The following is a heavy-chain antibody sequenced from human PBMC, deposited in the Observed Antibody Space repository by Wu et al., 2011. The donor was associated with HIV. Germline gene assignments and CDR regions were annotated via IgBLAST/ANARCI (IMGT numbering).Heavy chain of an antibody. CDR2: INGYNGNA. CDR1: GYTFPSSI. J-gene: IGHJ6*02. Sequence: QVQLVQSGAEVKKPGASVKVSCKASGYTFPSSIVSWVRQAPGQGLEWLGWINGYNGNAHYLQSFQGRVSMTTDSSTSTAYMELRSLRSDDTAVYYCACRLPGVGVGRHYYYGMDVWGQGTTVTVSS. CDR3: ACRLPGVGVGRHYYYGMDV. V-gene: IGHV1-18*01. D-gene: IGHD1-26*01.